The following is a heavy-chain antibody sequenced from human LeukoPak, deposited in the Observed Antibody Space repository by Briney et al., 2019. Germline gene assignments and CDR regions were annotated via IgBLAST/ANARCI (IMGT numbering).Heavy chain of an antibody. D-gene: IGHD1-1*01. J-gene: IGHJ6*03. Sequence: GASVKVSCKASGYTFNTYGISWVRQAPGQGLEWMGWISAYNGDTNYAQKLQGRVTMTTDTFTSTAYVELRSLRSDDTAVYFCARDKQLDWAHYYYYYMDVWGKGTTVTVSS. CDR1: GYTFNTYG. CDR2: ISAYNGDT. CDR3: ARDKQLDWAHYYYYYMDV. V-gene: IGHV1-18*01.